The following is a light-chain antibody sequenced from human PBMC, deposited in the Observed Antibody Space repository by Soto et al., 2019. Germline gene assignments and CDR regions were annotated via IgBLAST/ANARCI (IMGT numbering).Light chain of an antibody. V-gene: IGKV1-5*03. CDR1: QSIMTW. J-gene: IGKJ4*01. Sequence: DIQVNMSPAALSAYVGDRVTITCRASQSIMTWLAWYQQKPGKVPKVLIYKASTLESGVPSRFSGSGSGTKFTLTISSLQPEDFATYYCQHLNTYPLTFGGGAKVDIK. CDR2: KAS. CDR3: QHLNTYPLT.